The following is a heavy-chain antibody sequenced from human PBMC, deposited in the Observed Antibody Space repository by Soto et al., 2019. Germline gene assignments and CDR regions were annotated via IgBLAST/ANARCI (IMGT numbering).Heavy chain of an antibody. D-gene: IGHD6-13*01. CDR3: ARVEASSSPDY. Sequence: LSLTCAVSGYSISSGYYWGWIRQPPGKGLEWIGSIYHSGSTYYNPSLKSRVTISVDTSKNQFSLKLSSVTAADTAVYYCARVEASSSPDYWGQGTLVTVSS. V-gene: IGHV4-38-2*01. J-gene: IGHJ4*02. CDR2: IYHSGST. CDR1: GYSISSGYY.